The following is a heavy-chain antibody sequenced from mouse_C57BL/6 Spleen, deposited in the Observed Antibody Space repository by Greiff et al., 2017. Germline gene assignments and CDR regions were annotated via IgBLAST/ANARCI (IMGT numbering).Heavy chain of an antibody. D-gene: IGHD2-3*01. Sequence: QVQLKQPGTELVKPGASVKLSCKASGYTFTSYWMPWVKQRPGKGLEWIGNINPSNGGTNYNEKFKSKATLSVDKASSTAYMQLSSLTSEDSAVYYCAREWNYDGSPWYFDVWGTGTTVTVSS. J-gene: IGHJ1*03. CDR2: INPSNGGT. CDR1: GYTFTSYW. CDR3: AREWNYDGSPWYFDV. V-gene: IGHV1-53*01.